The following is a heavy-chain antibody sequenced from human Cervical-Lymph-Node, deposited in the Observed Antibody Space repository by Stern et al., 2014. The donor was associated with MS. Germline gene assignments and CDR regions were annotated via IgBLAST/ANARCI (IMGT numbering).Heavy chain of an antibody. Sequence: QLVQSGAEVKKPGASVKVSCKASGYTFSSYDITWVRQASGHGLEWMGWMNPYSGNTGYAQKFKGRVSMTSDPSISTVYMELTSLTSDDTAVYFCARAVRNQLLSEYWGQGTLVTVSS. CDR2: MNPYSGNT. CDR3: ARAVRNQLLSEY. D-gene: IGHD2-2*01. CDR1: GYTFSSYD. J-gene: IGHJ4*02. V-gene: IGHV1-8*01.